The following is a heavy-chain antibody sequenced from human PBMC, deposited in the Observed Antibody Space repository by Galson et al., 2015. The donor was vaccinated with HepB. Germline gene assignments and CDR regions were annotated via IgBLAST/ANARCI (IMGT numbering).Heavy chain of an antibody. V-gene: IGHV3-7*03. D-gene: IGHD3-16*01. CDR3: ARDAFSIPDALGY. Sequence: SLRLSCAASGFTFSTYWMSWVRQAPGKGLEWVANINHDGTAKYYVDSVKGRFTISRDNAKNSLDLQMNSLRAEDTALYYCARDAFSIPDALGYWGQGTLVTVSS. J-gene: IGHJ4*02. CDR1: GFTFSTYW. CDR2: INHDGTAK.